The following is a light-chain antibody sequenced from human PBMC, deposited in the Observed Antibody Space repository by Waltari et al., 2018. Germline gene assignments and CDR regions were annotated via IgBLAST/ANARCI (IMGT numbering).Light chain of an antibody. Sequence: QYLLTQPPSVSAAPGQKVTTSGSGTSFNIGNNYVPWYHQLPGTAPKRLMYDNNKRHSGIPDRFSGSKSGTSATLGITGLQTEDEADYYCGTWDSSLNIGVFGGGTKVTVL. J-gene: IGLJ3*02. CDR1: SFNIGNNY. CDR2: DNN. V-gene: IGLV1-51*01. CDR3: GTWDSSLNIGV.